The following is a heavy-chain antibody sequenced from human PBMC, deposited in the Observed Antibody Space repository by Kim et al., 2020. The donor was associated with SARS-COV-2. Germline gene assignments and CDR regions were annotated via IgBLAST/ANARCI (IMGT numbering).Heavy chain of an antibody. CDR3: ARQMGITMIVVVISTHFDY. J-gene: IGHJ4*02. D-gene: IGHD3-22*01. Sequence: KRRVTISVDTSKNRFSLKLSSVTAADTAVYYCARQMGITMIVVVISTHFDYWGQGTLVTVSS. V-gene: IGHV4-39*01.